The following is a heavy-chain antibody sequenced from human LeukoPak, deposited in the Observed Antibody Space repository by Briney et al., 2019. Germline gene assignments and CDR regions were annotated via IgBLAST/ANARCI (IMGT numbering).Heavy chain of an antibody. CDR2: IKQDGSEK. CDR3: ARDSPYDYVWGSYRFDY. J-gene: IGHJ4*02. Sequence: AGSLRLSCAASGFTFSSYWMSWVRQAPGKGLEWVANIKQDGSEKYYVDSVKGRFTISRDNAQNSLYLQMNSLRAEDTAVYYCARDSPYDYVWGSYRFDYWGQGTLVTVSS. CDR1: GFTFSSYW. V-gene: IGHV3-7*01. D-gene: IGHD3-16*02.